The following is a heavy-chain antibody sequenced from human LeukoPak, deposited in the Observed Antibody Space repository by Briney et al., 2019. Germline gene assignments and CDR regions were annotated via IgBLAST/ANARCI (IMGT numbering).Heavy chain of an antibody. J-gene: IGHJ4*02. V-gene: IGHV3-7*01. CDR3: ARDAGFHDYGDFFFDY. Sequence: GGSLRLSCAASGFTFSRYWMSWVRQAPGKGLEWVANIKQDGSDKYYVDSVKGRFTISRDNAKTSLYLRMNSLRAEDTAVYYCARDAGFHDYGDFFFDYWGQGTLVTVSS. CDR2: IKQDGSDK. CDR1: GFTFSRYW. D-gene: IGHD4-17*01.